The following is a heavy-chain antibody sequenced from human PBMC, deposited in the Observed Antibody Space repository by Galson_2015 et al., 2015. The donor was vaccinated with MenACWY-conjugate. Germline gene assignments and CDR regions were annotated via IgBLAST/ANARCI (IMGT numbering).Heavy chain of an antibody. CDR3: ARVGAAGTWVEYDY. D-gene: IGHD6-13*01. CDR2: ISSYNGNT. Sequence: SVKVSCKASGYSFSSYGISWVRQAPGQGLEWMGWISSYNGNTNYAQKFQGRITMSTDTSTTTDYMELRSLRFDDTAVYYCARVGAAGTWVEYDYWGQGTLVTVSS. V-gene: IGHV1-18*01. J-gene: IGHJ4*02. CDR1: GYSFSSYG.